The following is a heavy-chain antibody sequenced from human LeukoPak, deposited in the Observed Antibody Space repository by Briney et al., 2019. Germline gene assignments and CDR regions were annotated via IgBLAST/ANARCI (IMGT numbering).Heavy chain of an antibody. J-gene: IGHJ4*02. CDR2: IQYYGSNK. V-gene: IGHV3-30*02. D-gene: IGHD2-2*01. Sequence: GGSLRLSCAASGFTFSNYGMNWVRQAPGKGLEWVAFIQYYGSNKSYADSVKGRFTISRDNSKNTLYLQMNSLRAEDTALYYCAKGKCSSTSCYLSYSFDYWGQRTLVTVSS. CDR3: AKGKCSSTSCYLSYSFDY. CDR1: GFTFSNYG.